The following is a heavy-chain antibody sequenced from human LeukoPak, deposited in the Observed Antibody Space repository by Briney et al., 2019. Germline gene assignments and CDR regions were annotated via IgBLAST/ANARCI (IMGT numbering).Heavy chain of an antibody. CDR3: AREAYSSSSGGWFDP. D-gene: IGHD6-6*01. J-gene: IGHJ5*02. CDR2: IYHSGST. Sequence: PSETLSLTCAVSGGSISSSNWWSWVRQPPGKGLEWIGEIYHSGSTNYNPSLKSRVTISVDKSKNQFSLKLSSVTAADTAVYYCAREAYSSSSGGWFDPWGQGTLVTVSS. V-gene: IGHV4-4*02. CDR1: GGSISSSNW.